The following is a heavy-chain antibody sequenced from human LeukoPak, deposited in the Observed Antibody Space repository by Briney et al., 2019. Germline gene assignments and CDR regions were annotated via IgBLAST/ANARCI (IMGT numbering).Heavy chain of an antibody. CDR1: GFTVSSNY. J-gene: IGHJ4*02. V-gene: IGHV3-53*01. CDR2: IYSGGST. Sequence: GGSLRLSCAASGFTVSSNYMSWVRQAPGKGLEWVSVIYSGGSTYYADSVKGRFTISRDNSKNTLYLQMNSLRAEDTAVYYCARGLYGDYVLDYWGQGTLVTVPS. D-gene: IGHD4-17*01. CDR3: ARGLYGDYVLDY.